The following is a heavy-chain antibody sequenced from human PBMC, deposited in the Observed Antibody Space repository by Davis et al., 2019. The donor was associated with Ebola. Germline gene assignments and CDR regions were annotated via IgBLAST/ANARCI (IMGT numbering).Heavy chain of an antibody. J-gene: IGHJ4*02. CDR1: GGSISSYY. CDR2: VYDSETT. V-gene: IGHV4-59*01. CDR3: AREAATHNWNGYYFDY. Sequence: SETLSLTCSVSGGSISSYYWSWIRQPPGKGLEWIADVYDSETTNYNPSLNSRVTMSVDTTNNQFFLKLSSVTAADSAMYYCAREAATHNWNGYYFDYWGQGTLITVSS. D-gene: IGHD1-1*01.